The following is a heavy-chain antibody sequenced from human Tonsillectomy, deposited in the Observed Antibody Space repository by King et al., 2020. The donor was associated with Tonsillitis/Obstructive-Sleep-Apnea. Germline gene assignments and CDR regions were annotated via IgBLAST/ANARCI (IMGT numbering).Heavy chain of an antibody. CDR1: GFTFSTYA. D-gene: IGHD3-3*01. J-gene: IGHJ4*02. CDR2: ISGDGAST. V-gene: IGHV3-23*04. Sequence: VQLVESGGGLVQPGGSPRLSCAASGFTFSTYAMTWVRQAPGKGLDWVSGISGDGASTYYADSVKGRFTISRDKSKNMLFLQMNSLRAEDTAVYYCAKLSGFNFWSAYFDYWGQGTQVTVSS. CDR3: AKLSGFNFWSAYFDY.